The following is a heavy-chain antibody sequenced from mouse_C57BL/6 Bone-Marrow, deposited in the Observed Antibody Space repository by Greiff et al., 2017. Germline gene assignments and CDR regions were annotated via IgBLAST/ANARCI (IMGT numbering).Heavy chain of an antibody. V-gene: IGHV5-2*01. D-gene: IGHD2-3*01. CDR2: INSDGGST. J-gene: IGHJ4*01. CDR3: ARHIDGYWGYAMDY. CDR1: EYEFPSHD. Sequence: EVQVVESGGGLVQPGESLKLSCESNEYEFPSHDMSWVRKTPEKRLELVAAINSDGGSTYYPDTMERRFIISRDNTKKTLYLQMSSLRSEETALYYCARHIDGYWGYAMDYWGQGTSVTVSS.